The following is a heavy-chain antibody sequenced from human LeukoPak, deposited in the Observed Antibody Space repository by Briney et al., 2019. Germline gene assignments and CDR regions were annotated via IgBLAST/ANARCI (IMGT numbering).Heavy chain of an antibody. CDR3: AKDLYSNYGPADY. CDR1: GFTFSSYA. D-gene: IGHD4-11*01. CDR2: VNGGGVNT. J-gene: IGHJ4*02. Sequence: GGSLRLSCAASGFTFSSYAMSWVRQAPGKGLEWVSTVNGGGVNTHYADSVGGRFTISRDNSKNTLFLQMNSLRDEDTAVYYCAKDLYSNYGPADYWGQGNLVTVSS. V-gene: IGHV3-23*01.